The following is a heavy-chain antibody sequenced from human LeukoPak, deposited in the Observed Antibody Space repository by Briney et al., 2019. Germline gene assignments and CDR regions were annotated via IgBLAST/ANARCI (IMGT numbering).Heavy chain of an antibody. J-gene: IGHJ4*02. V-gene: IGHV1-2*06. CDR3: ARSLSYSSSWSSDY. CDR2: INPNSGGT. Sequence: ASVKVSCKASGYTFTGYYMHWVRQAPGQGLEWMGRINPNSGGTNYAQKFQGRVTMTRDTSISTAYMELSRLRSDDTAVYYCARSLSYSSSWSSDYRGQGTLVTGSS. CDR1: GYTFTGYY. D-gene: IGHD6-13*01.